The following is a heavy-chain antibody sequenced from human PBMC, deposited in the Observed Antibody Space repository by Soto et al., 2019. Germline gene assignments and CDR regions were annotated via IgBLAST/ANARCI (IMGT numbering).Heavy chain of an antibody. CDR3: TRDRQIYRFYYYGMDV. CDR1: GFSISSSD. V-gene: IGHV3-13*01. CDR2: LGTSGDT. Sequence: EVQLVESGGGLVQPGGSLKLSCVASGFSISSSDMHWVRQVMGKGLEWVSTLGTSGDTFYSGSVKGRFPISREDAKNSFHLQMNNLRAEDSAVYYCTRDRQIYRFYYYGMDVWGQGTAVTVS. D-gene: IGHD3-3*01. J-gene: IGHJ6*02.